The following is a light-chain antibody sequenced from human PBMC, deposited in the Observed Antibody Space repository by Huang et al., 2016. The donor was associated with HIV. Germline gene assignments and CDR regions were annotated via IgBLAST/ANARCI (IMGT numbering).Light chain of an antibody. V-gene: IGKV1-9*01. J-gene: IGKJ5*01. Sequence: IQLTQSPSSLSASVGDRVTITCRASQAINNYLAWYQQKPGTAPKLLIHGASTLQSGGPSRFSGGGSGTDYTLTISGLQPEDLATYYCQQFNSYPLAFGQGTRLEIK. CDR2: GAS. CDR1: QAINNY. CDR3: QQFNSYPLA.